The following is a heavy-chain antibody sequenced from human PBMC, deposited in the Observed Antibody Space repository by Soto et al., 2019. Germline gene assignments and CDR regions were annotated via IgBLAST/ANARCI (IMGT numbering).Heavy chain of an antibody. CDR3: ARDRGHYDILTGFRWLDP. Sequence: GASVKVSCKASGYTFSGYGVSWVRQAPGQGLEWMGWISAYNGNTDYAQKLQGRVTMTTDTSTSTAYMELRSLTTDDTAVYYCARDRGHYDILTGFRWLDPWGQGTLVTVSS. CDR2: ISAYNGNT. CDR1: GYTFSGYG. V-gene: IGHV1-18*01. D-gene: IGHD3-9*01. J-gene: IGHJ5*02.